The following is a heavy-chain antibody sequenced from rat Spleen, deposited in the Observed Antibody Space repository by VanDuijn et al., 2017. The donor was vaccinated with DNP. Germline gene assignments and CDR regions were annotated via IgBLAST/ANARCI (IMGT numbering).Heavy chain of an antibody. CDR2: INSVGGTT. CDR1: GFTFSHSG. V-gene: IGHV5S23*01. Sequence: EVQLVESGGGLVQPGNSLKLSCAGSGFTFSHSGMAWVRQAPRKGLEWVATINSVGGTTYYRDSVKGRFTISRDNAQSTLYLQMDSLRSEDTATYYCTTERYYGPNYFDYWGQGVMVTVSS. D-gene: IGHD1-6*01. J-gene: IGHJ2*01. CDR3: TTERYYGPNYFDY.